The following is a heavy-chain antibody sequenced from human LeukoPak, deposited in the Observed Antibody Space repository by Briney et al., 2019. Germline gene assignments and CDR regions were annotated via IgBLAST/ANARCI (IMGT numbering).Heavy chain of an antibody. J-gene: IGHJ3*02. D-gene: IGHD2-2*01. V-gene: IGHV1-69*02. CDR1: GGTFSSYT. Sequence: ASVRVSCKASGGTFSSYTISWVRQAPGQGLEWMGRIIPILGIANYAQKFQGRVTITADKSTSTAYMELSSLRSEDTAVYYCARQKYCSSTSCPLGIWGQGTMVTVSS. CDR2: IIPILGIA. CDR3: ARQKYCSSTSCPLGI.